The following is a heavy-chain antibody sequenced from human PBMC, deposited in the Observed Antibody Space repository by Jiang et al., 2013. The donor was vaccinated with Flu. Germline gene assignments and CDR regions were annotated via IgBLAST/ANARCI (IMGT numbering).Heavy chain of an antibody. CDR1: GFSFSTYA. CDR3: ANGVIH. J-gene: IGHJ4*02. Sequence: SGFSFSTYAMTWVRQAPGKGLEWVSAITDTGGRTHYADSVRGRFTISRDNSKNTLFLQMNSLRAEDTSIYWCANGVIHWGQGTVVTVSS. D-gene: IGHD3-16*01. V-gene: IGHV3-23*01. CDR2: ITDTGGRT.